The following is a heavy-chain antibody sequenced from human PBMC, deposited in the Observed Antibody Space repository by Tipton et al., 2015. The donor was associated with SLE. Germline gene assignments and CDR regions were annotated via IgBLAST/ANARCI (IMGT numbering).Heavy chain of an antibody. CDR1: GFTFSSYT. Sequence: SLRLSCAASGFTFSSYTMNWVRRTPGKGLEWVSSISAGSKYIYNADSVKGRFTISRDNAKNSLYLQMNSLRAEDAAVYYCARDRVTVSGTFDIWGLGTLVTVSS. CDR3: ARDRVTVSGTFDI. D-gene: IGHD6-19*01. CDR2: ISAGSKYI. J-gene: IGHJ3*02. V-gene: IGHV3-21*01.